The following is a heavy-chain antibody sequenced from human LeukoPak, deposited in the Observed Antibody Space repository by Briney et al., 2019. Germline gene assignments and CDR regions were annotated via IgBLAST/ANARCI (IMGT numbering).Heavy chain of an antibody. CDR3: ARKMVRGVICWFDA. CDR1: GGSVSNTNYY. J-gene: IGHJ5*02. CDR2: VSHSGST. D-gene: IGHD3-10*01. V-gene: IGHV4-39*01. Sequence: SETLSLTCTVSGGSVSNTNYYWAWIRQPPGKGLEWIGSVSHSGSTYYNPSLKSRVSTSVDTSKNQFSLNLSSVIAADTAVYYCARKMVRGVICWFDAWDQGTLVTVSS.